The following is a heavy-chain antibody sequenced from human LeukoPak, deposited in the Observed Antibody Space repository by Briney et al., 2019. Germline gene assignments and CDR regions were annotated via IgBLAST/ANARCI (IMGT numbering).Heavy chain of an antibody. D-gene: IGHD3-10*02. Sequence: GGSLRLSCAASGFTFSSYGMHWVRQAPGKGLEWVAFIRYDGSNKYYADSVKGRFTISRDNSKNTLHLQMNSLRAEDTAVYYCASLQPAPPPGMFGELFLPRDYWGQGTLVTVSS. CDR3: ASLQPAPPPGMFGELFLPRDY. CDR2: IRYDGSNK. V-gene: IGHV3-30*02. CDR1: GFTFSSYG. J-gene: IGHJ4*02.